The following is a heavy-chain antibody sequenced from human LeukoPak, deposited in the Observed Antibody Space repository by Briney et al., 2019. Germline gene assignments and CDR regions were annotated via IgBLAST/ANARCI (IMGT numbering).Heavy chain of an antibody. CDR1: GGSISSYY. Sequence: SETLSLICTVSGGSISSYYWSWIRQPAGKGLEWIGRIYTSGSTNYNPSLKSRVTMSVDTSKNQFSLKLNSVTAADTAVYYCARDHKPLLGAYYYYYMDVWGKGTTVTVSS. V-gene: IGHV4-4*07. CDR2: IYTSGST. J-gene: IGHJ6*03. CDR3: ARDHKPLLGAYYYYYMDV. D-gene: IGHD3-10*01.